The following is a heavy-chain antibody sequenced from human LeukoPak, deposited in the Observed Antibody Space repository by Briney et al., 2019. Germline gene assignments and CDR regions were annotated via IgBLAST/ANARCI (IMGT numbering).Heavy chain of an antibody. CDR2: IHYSGST. CDR1: GGSISRYY. CDR3: ARWGYFDSSAYFVVDY. Sequence: SETLSLTCAVSGGSISRYYWNWIRQPPGERLEWIGWIHYSGSTAYNPSLESRVTMSVDTSKNHISLKMTSVTAADTATYYCARWGYFDSSAYFVVDYWGQGVLDTVSS. V-gene: IGHV4-59*01. D-gene: IGHD3-22*01. J-gene: IGHJ4*02.